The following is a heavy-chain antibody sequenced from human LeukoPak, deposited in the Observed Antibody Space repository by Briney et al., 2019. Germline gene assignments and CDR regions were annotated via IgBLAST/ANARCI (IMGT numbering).Heavy chain of an antibody. V-gene: IGHV1-69*05. CDR2: IIPIFGTA. D-gene: IGHD3-3*01. J-gene: IGHJ3*02. Sequence: GASVKVSCKASGGTFSSYAISWVRQAPGQGLEWMGGIIPIFGTANYAQKFHGRVTITTDESTSTAYMELSSLRSEDTAVYYCARGPYDFWSGYGYDAFDTWGQGTMVTVSS. CDR1: GGTFSSYA. CDR3: ARGPYDFWSGYGYDAFDT.